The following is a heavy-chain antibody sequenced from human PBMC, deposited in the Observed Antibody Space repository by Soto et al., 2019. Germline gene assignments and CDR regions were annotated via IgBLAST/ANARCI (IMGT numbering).Heavy chain of an antibody. D-gene: IGHD6-19*01. CDR3: ARHPPSGYSSGWGGGVNAVDI. J-gene: IGHJ3*02. Sequence: PGESLKISCKGSGYSFTSYWIGWVRQMPGKGLEWMGIIYPGDSDTRYSPSFQGQVTIPADKSISTAYLQWSSLKASDTAMYYWARHPPSGYSSGWGGGVNAVDIWGQGTMVTVSS. CDR2: IYPGDSDT. CDR1: GYSFTSYW. V-gene: IGHV5-51*01.